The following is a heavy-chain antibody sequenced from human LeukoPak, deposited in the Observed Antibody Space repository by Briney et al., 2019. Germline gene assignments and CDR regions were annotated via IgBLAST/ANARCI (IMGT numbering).Heavy chain of an antibody. D-gene: IGHD6-13*01. CDR1: GFTFSSYA. V-gene: IGHV3-48*01. J-gene: IGHJ5*02. Sequence: GGSLRLSCAASGFTFSSYAMNWVRQAPGKGLEWVSYISSSSSTIYYADPVRGRFTISRDNAKSSLYLQMNSLRAEDTAVYYCARGGSSSRRTWFDPWGQGTLVTVSS. CDR3: ARGGSSSRRTWFDP. CDR2: ISSSSSTI.